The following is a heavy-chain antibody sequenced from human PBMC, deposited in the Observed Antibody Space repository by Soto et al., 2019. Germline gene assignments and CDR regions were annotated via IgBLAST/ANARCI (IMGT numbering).Heavy chain of an antibody. V-gene: IGHV1-8*01. CDR2: MNPNSGNT. J-gene: IGHJ4*02. D-gene: IGHD1-26*01. Sequence: ASVKLSCKASGYTFTSYDINWVRQATGQGIEWMGWMNPNSGNTGYAQKFQGRVTMTRNTSISTAYMELSSLRSEDTAVYYCARLLEGANIDYWGQGPLVTLSS. CDR1: GYTFTSYD. CDR3: ARLLEGANIDY.